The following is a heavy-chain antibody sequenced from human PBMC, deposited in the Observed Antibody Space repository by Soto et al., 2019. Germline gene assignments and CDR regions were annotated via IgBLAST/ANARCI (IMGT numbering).Heavy chain of an antibody. J-gene: IGHJ5*02. D-gene: IGHD1-26*01. CDR1: GFTFSSYA. Sequence: EVQLLESGGGLVQPGGSLSLSCAASGFTFSSYAMSWVRQTPGKGLEWVAGISGSGGATYYADSVKGRLTISRDNSKSTVYLELNNLSAEDTAVYHCAKNQGVELVPLATVDWFDPWGQGSVVTVSS. V-gene: IGHV3-23*01. CDR2: ISGSGGAT. CDR3: AKNQGVELVPLATVDWFDP.